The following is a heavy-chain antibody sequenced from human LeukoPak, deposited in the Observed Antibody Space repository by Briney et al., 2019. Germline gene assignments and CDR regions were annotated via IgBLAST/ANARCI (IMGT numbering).Heavy chain of an antibody. CDR2: IYPGDSDA. V-gene: IGHV5-51*01. CDR3: ARSSDSGKYYKRPLDY. CDR1: GYSFTNYW. J-gene: IGHJ4*02. D-gene: IGHD3-10*01. Sequence: GESLKISCKGSGYSFTNYWIGWVRQMPGKGLEWMGIIYPGDSDARYSPSFQGQVTMSADKSISTAYLQWSSLKASDTAIFYCARSSDSGKYYKRPLDYWGQGTLVTVSS.